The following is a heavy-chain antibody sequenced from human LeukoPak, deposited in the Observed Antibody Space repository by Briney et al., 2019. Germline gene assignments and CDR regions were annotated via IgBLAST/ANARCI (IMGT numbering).Heavy chain of an antibody. CDR1: GGSISSYY. Sequence: SETLSLTCTVSGGSISSYYWNWIRQPAGKGLEWIGRIYTSGSTNYNPSLKSRVTMSVDTSKNQFSLKLSSVTAADTAVYYCARQIFQAGGYSIGDYYYYMDVWGKGTTVTVSS. J-gene: IGHJ6*03. CDR2: IYTSGST. V-gene: IGHV4-4*07. D-gene: IGHD3-22*01. CDR3: ARQIFQAGGYSIGDYYYYMDV.